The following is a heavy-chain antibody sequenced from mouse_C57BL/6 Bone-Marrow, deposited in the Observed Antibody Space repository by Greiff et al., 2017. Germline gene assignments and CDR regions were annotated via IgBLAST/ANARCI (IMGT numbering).Heavy chain of an antibody. J-gene: IGHJ1*03. CDR3: ARCRYYGSSPWWYFDV. V-gene: IGHV1-81*01. CDR2: IYPRSGNT. D-gene: IGHD1-1*01. Sequence: QVQLKESGAELARPGASVKLSCKASGYTFTSYGISWVKQRTGQGLEWIGEIYPRSGNTYYNEKFKGKATLTADKSSSTAYMELRSLTSEDSAVYFCARCRYYGSSPWWYFDVWGTGTTVTVSS. CDR1: GYTFTSYG.